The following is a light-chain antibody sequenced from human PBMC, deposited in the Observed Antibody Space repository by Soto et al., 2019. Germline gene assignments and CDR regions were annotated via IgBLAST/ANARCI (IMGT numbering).Light chain of an antibody. J-gene: IGKJ1*01. CDR2: GAS. CDR3: QQYNNWPPT. Sequence: EIGMTHSPATLAVSTGERATLSSRASQSISRYLAWYQQKPGQGPRLLIYGASTRATGIPAGFSGSGSGTEFTLTISSLQSEDYAVYYCQQYNNWPPTFGQGTKVDIK. CDR1: QSISRY. V-gene: IGKV3-15*01.